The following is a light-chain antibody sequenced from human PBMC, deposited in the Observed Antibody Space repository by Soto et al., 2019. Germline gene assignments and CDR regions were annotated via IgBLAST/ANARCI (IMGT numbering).Light chain of an antibody. CDR2: AAS. CDR1: QGISNY. V-gene: IGKV1-27*01. J-gene: IGKJ1*01. Sequence: DIQMTQSPSSLSASVGDTVTITCRASQGISNYLAWYQQKPGQVPNLLIYAASTLQSGVPSRFSGSGSGTDFTLTISSLRPEDVAGYYCQKYNNAPRTFGQGTKVEI. CDR3: QKYNNAPRT.